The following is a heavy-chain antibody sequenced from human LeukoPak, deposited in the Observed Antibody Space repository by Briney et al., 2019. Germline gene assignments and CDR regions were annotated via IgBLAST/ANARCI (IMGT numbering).Heavy chain of an antibody. CDR2: IIPIFGTA. CDR3: ARDQIVGGIAAAGTFDY. J-gene: IGHJ4*02. V-gene: IGHV1-69*06. D-gene: IGHD6-13*01. CDR1: GYTFTGYY. Sequence: GASVKVSCKASGYTFTGYYMHWVRQAPGQGLEWMGGIIPIFGTANYAQKFQGRVTITADKSTSTAYMELSSLRSEDTAVYYCARDQIVGGIAAAGTFDYWGQGTLVTVSS.